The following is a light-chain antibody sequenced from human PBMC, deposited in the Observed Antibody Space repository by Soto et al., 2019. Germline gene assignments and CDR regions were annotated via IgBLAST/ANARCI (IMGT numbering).Light chain of an antibody. V-gene: IGLV2-14*01. Sequence: QSALTQPASVSVSPGQSITIACTGTSSDVGGYNYVSWYQQHPGKAPKLMLYEVSNRPSGVSNRFSGSKSGNTASLTISGLQAEDEADYYCSSYTRSTTEVFGGGTKLTVL. CDR3: SSYTRSTTEV. J-gene: IGLJ2*01. CDR1: SSDVGGYNY. CDR2: EVS.